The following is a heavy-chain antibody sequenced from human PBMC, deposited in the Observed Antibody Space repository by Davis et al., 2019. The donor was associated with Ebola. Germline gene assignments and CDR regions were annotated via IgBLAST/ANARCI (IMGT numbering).Heavy chain of an antibody. CDR1: GFTFSSYE. CDR3: AREQLHCGGDCHDY. V-gene: IGHV3-48*03. CDR2: ISQTGTI. J-gene: IGHJ4*02. Sequence: GESLKISCSASGFTFSSYEMNWVRQAPGKGLEWVSYISQTGTIYYADSVKGRFTISRDNARNSLYLQMNSLRAEDTAVYYCAREQLHCGGDCHDYWGQGTLVTVSS. D-gene: IGHD2-21*01.